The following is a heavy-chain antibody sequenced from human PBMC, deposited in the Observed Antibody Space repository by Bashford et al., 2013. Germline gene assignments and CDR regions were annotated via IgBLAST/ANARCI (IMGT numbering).Heavy chain of an antibody. V-gene: IGHV1-69*04. Sequence: SVKVSCKAFGGTFSTYAISWVRQGPGQGLEWLGRILPILDTADYPQKFQGRVTITADTSKNQVVLTMTNMDPVDTATYYCARENSLTYYYGMDVWGQGTTVTVSS. CDR3: ARENSLTYYYGMDV. J-gene: IGHJ6*02. D-gene: IGHD2/OR15-2a*01. CDR1: GGTFSTYA. CDR2: ILPILDTA.